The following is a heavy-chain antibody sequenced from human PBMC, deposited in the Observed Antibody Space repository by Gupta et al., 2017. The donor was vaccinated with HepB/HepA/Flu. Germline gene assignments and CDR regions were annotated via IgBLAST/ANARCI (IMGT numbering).Heavy chain of an antibody. D-gene: IGHD3-10*01. CDR2: IIPIFCTA. J-gene: IGHJ6*03. Sequence: QVQLVQSGAEVKKPGSSVKVSCKASGGTFSSYAISWVRQAPGHGLEWMGGIIPIFCTANYAQKFQGRVTITADKSTSTAYMELSSLRSEDTAVYYCAGNDYYGSGSYYFIYYYMDVWGKGTTVTVSS. CDR3: AGNDYYGSGSYYFIYYYMDV. V-gene: IGHV1-69*06. CDR1: GGTFSSYA.